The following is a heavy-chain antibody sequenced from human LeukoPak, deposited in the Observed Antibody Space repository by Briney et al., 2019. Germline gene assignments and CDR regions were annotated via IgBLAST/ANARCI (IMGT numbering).Heavy chain of an antibody. D-gene: IGHD2-8*01. CDR1: GRSISIGGSY. J-gene: IGHJ4*02. Sequence: PSQTQSLTCTVSGRSISIGGSYWSWIRQHPGKGLEWFGYIYYSGSTYYNPSLKSRVTISVDTSKNQFSLKLSSVTAADTAVYYCARIVLMVYAFDYWGQGTLVTVSS. CDR2: IYYSGST. CDR3: ARIVLMVYAFDY. V-gene: IGHV4-31*03.